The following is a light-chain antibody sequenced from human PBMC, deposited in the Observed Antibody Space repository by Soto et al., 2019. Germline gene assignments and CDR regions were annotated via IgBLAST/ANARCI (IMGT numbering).Light chain of an antibody. J-gene: IGKJ2*01. CDR1: QSVSSSY. V-gene: IGKV3-20*01. Sequence: EIVLTQSPGTLSLSPGERATLSCRPSQSVSSSYLAWYQQKPGQAPRLLIYGASSRATGIPDRFSGSGSGTDFTLTISRLEPEDFAVYYCQQYGSSPPMYTFGQGTKVDIK. CDR2: GAS. CDR3: QQYGSSPPMYT.